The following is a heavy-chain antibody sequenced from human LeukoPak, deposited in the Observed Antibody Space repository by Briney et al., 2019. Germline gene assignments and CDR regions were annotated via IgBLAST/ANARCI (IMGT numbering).Heavy chain of an antibody. CDR2: IQSDGSR. D-gene: IGHD3-22*01. CDR1: GFTFSSYW. Sequence: GGSLRLSCAASGFTFSSYWMHWVRQAPGKGLEWVSRIQSDGSRTYADSVRGRFTISRDNAKNTLYLQMNSLRVEDTAVYYCARPLYESSGYYYSWGQGTLVTVSP. V-gene: IGHV3-74*01. CDR3: ARPLYESSGYYYS. J-gene: IGHJ5*02.